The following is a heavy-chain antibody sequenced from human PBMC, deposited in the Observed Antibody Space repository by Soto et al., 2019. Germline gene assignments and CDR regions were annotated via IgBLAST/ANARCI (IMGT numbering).Heavy chain of an antibody. CDR3: AKSRRDFWSGYYIH. Sequence: EVQLLESGGGLVQPGGSLRLSCAAAGFTFSSYAMSWVRQAPGKGLEWVSAISGSGGSTYYADSVKGRFTISRDNSKNTLYLQMNSMRAEDTAVYYCAKSRRDFWSGYYIHWGQGTLVTVSS. V-gene: IGHV3-23*01. CDR1: GFTFSSYA. J-gene: IGHJ4*02. CDR2: ISGSGGST. D-gene: IGHD3-3*01.